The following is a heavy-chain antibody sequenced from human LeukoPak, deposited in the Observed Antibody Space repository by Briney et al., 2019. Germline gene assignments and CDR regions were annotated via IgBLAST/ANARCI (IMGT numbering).Heavy chain of an antibody. J-gene: IGHJ4*02. CDR1: GFSFSSYT. D-gene: IGHD2-21*02. CDR3: AKKTSYCGGDCYPYYFDH. Sequence: VGSLRLSCAASGFSFSSYTMGCVRQAPGKGLEWVSAISGSGGSTYYADSVKGRFTISRDNSKNTLYVQMNSLRAEDTAVYYCAKKTSYCGGDCYPYYFDHWGQGTLVTVSS. V-gene: IGHV3-23*01. CDR2: ISGSGGST.